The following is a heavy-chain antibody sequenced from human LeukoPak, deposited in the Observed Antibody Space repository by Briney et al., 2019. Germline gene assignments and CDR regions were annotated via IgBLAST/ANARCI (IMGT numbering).Heavy chain of an antibody. CDR3: AKEGYSGYDYVPWFDP. J-gene: IGHJ5*02. D-gene: IGHD5-12*01. CDR1: GFIFSRYT. Sequence: TGGSLRLSCAVSGFIFSRYTMNWVRQAPGKGLEWVAFIRYDGSNKYYADSVKGRFTISRDNSKNTLYLQMNSLRAEDTAVYYCAKEGYSGYDYVPWFDPWGQGTLVTVSP. CDR2: IRYDGSNK. V-gene: IGHV3-30*02.